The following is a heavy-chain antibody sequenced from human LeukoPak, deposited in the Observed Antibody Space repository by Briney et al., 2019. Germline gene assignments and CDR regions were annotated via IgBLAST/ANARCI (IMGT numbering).Heavy chain of an antibody. CDR3: ARVNYAGLTAHYAYDF. CDR2: IFYSGVA. J-gene: IGHJ4*01. D-gene: IGHD3-9*01. Sequence: SETLSLTCSVSGDAITSGHYWAWIRQPPGKGLEWIGSIFYSGVAYISSSLSSRVTMSVTTSTNQFSLNVTSVTAADTAVYFCARVNYAGLTAHYAYDFWGQGMLVTVSS. CDR1: GDAITSGHY. V-gene: IGHV4-38-2*02.